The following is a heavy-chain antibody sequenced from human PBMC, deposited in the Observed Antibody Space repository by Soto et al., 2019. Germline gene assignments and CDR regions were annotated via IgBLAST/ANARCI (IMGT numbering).Heavy chain of an antibody. J-gene: IGHJ6*02. D-gene: IGHD3-10*01. V-gene: IGHV5-51*01. Sequence: PGESLKISCQGSGYSFTSYWIVWVRQMPGKGLEWMGSIYPRDSDIRYSPSFQGQVTLSADKSITTAYLQWGSLKASDTAIYYCARRGEGLYYYYGMDVWGLRTSVTVSS. CDR2: IYPRDSDI. CDR1: GYSFTSYW. CDR3: ARRGEGLYYYYGMDV.